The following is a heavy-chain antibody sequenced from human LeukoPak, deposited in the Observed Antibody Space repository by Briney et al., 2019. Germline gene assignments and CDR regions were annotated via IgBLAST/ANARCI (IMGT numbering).Heavy chain of an antibody. CDR3: AREMGYYDSSGYPYYFDY. V-gene: IGHV3-9*01. CDR2: ISWNSGSI. J-gene: IGHJ4*02. D-gene: IGHD3-22*01. CDR1: GFTFDDYA. Sequence: PGGSLRLSCAASGFTFDDYAVHWVREAPGKGLEWVSGISWNSGSIGYADSVKGRFTISRDNAKNSLYLQMNSLRAEDTAVYYCAREMGYYDSSGYPYYFDYWGQGTLVTVSS.